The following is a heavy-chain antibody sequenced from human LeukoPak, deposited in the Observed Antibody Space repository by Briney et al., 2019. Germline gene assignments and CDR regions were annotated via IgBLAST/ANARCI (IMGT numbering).Heavy chain of an antibody. CDR1: GGSFSGYY. CDR2: INHSGST. CDR3: ARGLSFRSSKDLAAPQFDY. Sequence: SETLSLTCAVYGGSFSGYYWSWIRQPPGKGLEWIGEINHSGSTNYNPSLKSRVTISVDTSKNQFSLKLSSVTAADTAVYYCARGLSFRSSKDLAAPQFDYWGQGTLVTVSS. V-gene: IGHV4-34*09. D-gene: IGHD6-6*01. J-gene: IGHJ4*02.